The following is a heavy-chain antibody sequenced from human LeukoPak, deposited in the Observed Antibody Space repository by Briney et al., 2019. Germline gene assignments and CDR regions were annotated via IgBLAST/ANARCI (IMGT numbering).Heavy chain of an antibody. D-gene: IGHD2-21*01. CDR2: INTGGVNT. CDR1: GFTFGDYG. Sequence: GESLKISCTAYGFTFGDYGMSWVRQAPGKGLEWVSSINTGGVNTHYADSVKGRFTISRDNSKNTVYLQMNSLRAEDTALYYCAPQLWDHPGPWGQGIVVTVSS. V-gene: IGHV3-23*01. CDR3: APQLWDHPGP. J-gene: IGHJ5*02.